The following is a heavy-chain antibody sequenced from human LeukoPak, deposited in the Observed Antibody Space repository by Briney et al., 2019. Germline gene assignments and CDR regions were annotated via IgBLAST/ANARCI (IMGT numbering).Heavy chain of an antibody. J-gene: IGHJ6*02. D-gene: IGHD4-11*01. Sequence: PSETLSLTCAVYGGSFSGYYWSWIRQPPGKGLEWIGEINHSGNTNYKPSLKSRVTISVDTSKNQFSLKLSSVTAADTSVYYCARTGYSNGHYYGMDVWGQGTTVTVSS. CDR2: INHSGNT. CDR1: GGSFSGYY. CDR3: ARTGYSNGHYYGMDV. V-gene: IGHV4-34*01.